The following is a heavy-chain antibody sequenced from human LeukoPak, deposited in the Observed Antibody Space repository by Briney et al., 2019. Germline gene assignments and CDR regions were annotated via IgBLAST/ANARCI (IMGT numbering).Heavy chain of an antibody. J-gene: IGHJ4*02. V-gene: IGHV4-4*07. CDR2: IYSTGST. CDR3: ARQIASAGTAGFDF. D-gene: IGHD6-13*01. Sequence: SETLSLTRTVSGGSISSYSWSWIRKPAGKGLEWIGRIYSTGSTNYNPSLKSRVTMSVDTSKNQFSLRLRSVTAADTAVYYCARQIASAGTAGFDFWGQGALVTVSS. CDR1: GGSISSYS.